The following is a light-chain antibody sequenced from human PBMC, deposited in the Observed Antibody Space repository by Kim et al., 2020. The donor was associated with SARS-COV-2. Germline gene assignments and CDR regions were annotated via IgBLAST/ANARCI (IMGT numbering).Light chain of an antibody. CDR1: SSNIGNNY. J-gene: IGLJ3*02. CDR2: DNN. Sequence: KVTISCSGSSSNIGNNYVSWYQQLPGTAPKLLIYDNNKRPSGIPDRFSGSKSGTSATLGITGLQTGDEADYYCGTWDSSLRAGRVFGGGTQLTVL. V-gene: IGLV1-51*01. CDR3: GTWDSSLRAGRV.